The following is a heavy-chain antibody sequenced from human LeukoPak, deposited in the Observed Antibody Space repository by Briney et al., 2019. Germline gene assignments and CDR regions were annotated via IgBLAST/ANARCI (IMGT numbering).Heavy chain of an antibody. CDR3: ARIQKDYYYGMDV. V-gene: IGHV2-70*11. CDR1: GGSISDYF. CDR2: IDWDDDK. Sequence: TLSLTCSVSGGSISDYFWGWIRQPPGKALEWLARIDWDDDKYYSTSLKTRLIISKDTSKNQVVLTMTNMDPVDTATYYCARIQKDYYYGMDVWGQGTTVTVSS. J-gene: IGHJ6*02.